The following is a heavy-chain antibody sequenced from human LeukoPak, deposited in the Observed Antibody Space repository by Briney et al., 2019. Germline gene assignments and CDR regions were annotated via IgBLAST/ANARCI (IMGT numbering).Heavy chain of an antibody. V-gene: IGHV4-38-2*02. D-gene: IGHD3-22*01. Sequence: PSETLSLTCTVSGYSISSGYWGWIRQPPGKGLEWIGSIYHSGSTYYNPSLKSRVTISVDTSKNQFSLKLSSVTAADTAVYYCARAPRYYYDSSGYLLDYWGQGTLVTVSS. CDR1: GYSISSGY. CDR2: IYHSGST. J-gene: IGHJ4*02. CDR3: ARAPRYYYDSSGYLLDY.